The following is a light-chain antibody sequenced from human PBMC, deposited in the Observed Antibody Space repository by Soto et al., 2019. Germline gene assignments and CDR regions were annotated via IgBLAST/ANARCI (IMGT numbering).Light chain of an antibody. V-gene: IGKV1-33*01. CDR2: DAS. J-gene: IGKJ2*01. CDR3: QQYDDRRPT. Sequence: DVQMTQSPSSLSASVGDRVTITCQASQGIANYLNWYQQKPGKAPKVLIYDASSLEKGVPSRFSGSGSGTDFTFTISSLQPEDIATYYCQQYDDRRPTFGQGTKLEIK. CDR1: QGIANY.